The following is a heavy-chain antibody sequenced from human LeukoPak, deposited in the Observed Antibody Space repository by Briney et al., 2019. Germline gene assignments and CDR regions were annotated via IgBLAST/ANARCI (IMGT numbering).Heavy chain of an antibody. CDR1: GVTFSSYG. Sequence: GGSLRLSCAASGVTFSSYGMHWARQAPGKGLEWVAFARYDGMGKYYADSVKGRFTISRDNSKDTLYLQINSLIIDDTAVYYCAKSYGANFFDLWGQGTLVTVSS. D-gene: IGHD4-23*01. V-gene: IGHV3-30*02. J-gene: IGHJ4*02. CDR3: AKSYGANFFDL. CDR2: ARYDGMGK.